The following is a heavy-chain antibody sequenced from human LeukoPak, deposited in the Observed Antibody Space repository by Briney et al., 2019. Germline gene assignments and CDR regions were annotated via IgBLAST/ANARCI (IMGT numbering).Heavy chain of an antibody. CDR2: INSYNGNT. CDR1: GYTFTGYV. V-gene: IGHV1-18*01. CDR3: GRDGADRIKSIYDSSGYYQGRFDY. J-gene: IGHJ4*02. Sequence: ASVKVSCKASGYTFTGYVMSWVRQAPGQGLEWMGWINSYNGNTNYAQKLQGRVTMTTDTSTSTAYMELRSLRSDDTDVYYCGRDGADRIKSIYDSSGYYQGRFDYWGEGKLVTVSS. D-gene: IGHD3-22*01.